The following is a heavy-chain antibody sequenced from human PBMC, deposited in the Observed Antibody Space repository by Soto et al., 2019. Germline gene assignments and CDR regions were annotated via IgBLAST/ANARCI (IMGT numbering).Heavy chain of an antibody. V-gene: IGHV5-51*01. J-gene: IGHJ6*02. CDR3: ARTSAAGKYYYGMDV. D-gene: IGHD6-13*01. CDR1: GYSFTSYW. CDR2: IYPGDSDT. Sequence: RTPGESLKISCKGSGYSFTSYWIGWVRQMPGKGLEWMGIIYPGDSDTRYSPSFQGQVTISADKSISTAYLQWSSLKASDTAMYYCARTSAAGKYYYGMDVWGQGTTVTVSS.